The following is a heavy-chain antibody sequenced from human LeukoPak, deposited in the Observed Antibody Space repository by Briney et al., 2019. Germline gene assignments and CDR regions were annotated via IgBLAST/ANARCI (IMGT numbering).Heavy chain of an antibody. Sequence: GGSLRLSCAASGFTFSSYAMSWVRQAPGKGLEWVSAFSGSGGSTYYADSVKGRFTISRDNSKNTLYLQMNSLRAEDTAVYYCAKDPRRRVIAYFDYWGQGTLVIVSS. V-gene: IGHV3-23*01. CDR3: AKDPRRRVIAYFDY. CDR2: FSGSGGST. CDR1: GFTFSSYA. J-gene: IGHJ4*02. D-gene: IGHD3-16*02.